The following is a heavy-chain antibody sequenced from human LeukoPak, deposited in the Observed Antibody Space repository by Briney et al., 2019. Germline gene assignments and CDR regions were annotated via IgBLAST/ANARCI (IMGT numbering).Heavy chain of an antibody. CDR3: AREAPDNVAFDI. CDR2: IYYSVST. CDR1: GGSISSLH. V-gene: IGHV4-59*11. D-gene: IGHD1-14*01. Sequence: PSETLSLPCTVSGGSISSLHWRWTRQPPEGAGEGIGYIYYSVSTNYTPTLKSRVTISVDTSKNQFSLKLSSVTAADTAVYYSAREAPDNVAFDIWGQGTMVTVSS. J-gene: IGHJ3*02.